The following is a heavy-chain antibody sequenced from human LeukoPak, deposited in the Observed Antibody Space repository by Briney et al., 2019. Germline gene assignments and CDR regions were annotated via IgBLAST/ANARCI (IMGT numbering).Heavy chain of an antibody. Sequence: GGSLRLSCAASGFTFSSYSMNWVRQAPGKGLEWVSSISSSSSSYIYYADSVKGRFTISRDNAKNSLYLQMNSLRAEDTAVYYCARVRCSGGSCYRGDYWGQGTLVTVSS. CDR3: ARVRCSGGSCYRGDY. D-gene: IGHD2-15*01. V-gene: IGHV3-21*01. CDR1: GFTFSSYS. CDR2: ISSSSSSYI. J-gene: IGHJ4*02.